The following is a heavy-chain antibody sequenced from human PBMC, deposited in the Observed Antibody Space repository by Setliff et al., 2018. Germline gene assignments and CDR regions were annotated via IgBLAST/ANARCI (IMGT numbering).Heavy chain of an antibody. Sequence: PSETLSLTCAVYGGSFSDYWWSWIRQLPGKGLEWIAEIHHSGSTNFHPSLKSRVAISVDPSKNQFYLNLRSVTAADTAVYYCARVRPPLRFLNWFDPWGQGTLVTVSS. V-gene: IGHV4-34*01. CDR1: GGSFSDYW. J-gene: IGHJ5*02. CDR3: ARVRPPLRFLNWFDP. D-gene: IGHD3-3*01. CDR2: IHHSGST.